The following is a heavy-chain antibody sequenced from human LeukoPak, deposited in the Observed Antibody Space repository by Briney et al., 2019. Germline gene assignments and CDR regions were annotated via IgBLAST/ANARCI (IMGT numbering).Heavy chain of an antibody. D-gene: IGHD2-2*01. J-gene: IGHJ4*02. Sequence: GGSLTLSCAASGFDFCAYEMNWVRQAPGKGLEWVAYFAGSDTTTYYADSVKGRFTISRGNARNSLYLQMNSLRAEDTALYYCTTLGYDLDSWGPGSLVTVSS. CDR2: FAGSDTTT. CDR1: GFDFCAYE. CDR3: TTLGYDLDS. V-gene: IGHV3-48*03.